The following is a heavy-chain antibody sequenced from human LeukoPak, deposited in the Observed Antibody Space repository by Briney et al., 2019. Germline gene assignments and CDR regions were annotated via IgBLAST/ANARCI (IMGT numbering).Heavy chain of an antibody. D-gene: IGHD1-26*01. CDR2: INPSGGST. Sequence: ASVKVSCKASGYTFTSYYMHWVRQAPGQGLEWMGIINPSGGSTSYAQKFQGRVTMTRDTSTGTVYMELSSLRSEDTAVYHCARATWELPYDYWGQGTLVTVSS. CDR3: ARATWELPYDY. CDR1: GYTFTSYY. V-gene: IGHV1-46*01. J-gene: IGHJ4*02.